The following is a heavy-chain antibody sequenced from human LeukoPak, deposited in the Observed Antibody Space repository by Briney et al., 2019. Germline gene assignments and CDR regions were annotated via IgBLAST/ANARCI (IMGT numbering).Heavy chain of an antibody. CDR1: GGSVSSGSYY. D-gene: IGHD3-3*01. CDR3: ARDDRWAYYDFWSGYYTEQYYYYGMDV. CDR2: IYYSGST. V-gene: IGHV4-61*01. Sequence: PSETLSLTCTVSGGSVSSGSYYWSWIRQPPGKGLEWIGYIYYSGSTNYNPSLKSRVTISVDTSKNQFSLKLSSVTAADTAVYYCARDDRWAYYDFWSGYYTEQYYYYGMDVWGQGTTVTVSS. J-gene: IGHJ6*02.